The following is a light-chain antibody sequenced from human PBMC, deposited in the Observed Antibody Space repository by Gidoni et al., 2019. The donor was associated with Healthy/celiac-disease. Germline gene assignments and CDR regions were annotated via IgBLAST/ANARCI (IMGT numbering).Light chain of an antibody. CDR3: QQRRT. CDR2: DAS. CDR1: QSVSSY. Sequence: EIVLTQAPATLSLSPGERATLSCRASQSVSSYLAWYQQKPGQAPRRLIYDASNRATGIPARFSGSGSGTDFTLTISSLEPEDFAVYYCQQRRTFXPXTKVDIK. J-gene: IGKJ3*01. V-gene: IGKV3-11*01.